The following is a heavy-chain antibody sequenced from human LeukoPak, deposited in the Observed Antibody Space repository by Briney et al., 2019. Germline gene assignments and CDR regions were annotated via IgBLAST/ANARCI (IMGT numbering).Heavy chain of an antibody. CDR3: AGDEPIIVVVPAAVNWFDP. V-gene: IGHV1-2*06. Sequence: ASVKVSCKASGYILTGYYTHWVRQAPGQGLEWMGRINPNSGGTNYAQKFQGRVTMTRDTSISTAYMELSRLRSDDTAVYYCAGDEPIIVVVPAAVNWFDPWGQGTLVTVSS. J-gene: IGHJ5*02. CDR1: GYILTGYY. CDR2: INPNSGGT. D-gene: IGHD2-2*01.